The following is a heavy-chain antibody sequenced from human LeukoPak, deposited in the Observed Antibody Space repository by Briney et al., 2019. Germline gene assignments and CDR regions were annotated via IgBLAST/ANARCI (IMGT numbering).Heavy chain of an antibody. J-gene: IGHJ3*02. V-gene: IGHV4-39*01. D-gene: IGHD5-12*01. CDR1: GDSISSSSYC. Sequence: SETLSLTCSVSGDSISSSSYCWDWIRQPPGKGLEWIGNIYNSANTHYNPSLKTRITMSVDTSKNQFSLKLNSVTAADTGIYYCARHSRSAYTGYENAFDIWGQGTMVTVSS. CDR3: ARHSRSAYTGYENAFDI. CDR2: IYNSANT.